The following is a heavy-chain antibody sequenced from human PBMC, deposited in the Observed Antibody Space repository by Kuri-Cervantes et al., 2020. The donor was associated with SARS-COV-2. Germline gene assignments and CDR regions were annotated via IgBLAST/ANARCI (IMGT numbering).Heavy chain of an antibody. CDR3: VKSSYGGSSSWPDY. J-gene: IGHJ4*02. D-gene: IGHD6-13*01. CDR1: GFTFSSYA. V-gene: IGHV3-64D*06. Sequence: GESLKISCSASGFTFSSYAMHWVRQAPGKGLEYVSAISSNGGSTYYADSVKGRFTISRDNSKNTLYLQMSSLRAEVTAVYYCVKSSYGGSSSWPDYWGQGTLVTVSS. CDR2: ISSNGGST.